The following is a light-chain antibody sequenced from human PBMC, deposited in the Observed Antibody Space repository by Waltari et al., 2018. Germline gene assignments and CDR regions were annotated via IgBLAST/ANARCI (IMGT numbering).Light chain of an antibody. CDR1: QSVSSD. V-gene: IGKV3-11*01. CDR3: QQRSNWPRMYT. J-gene: IGKJ2*01. CDR2: DAS. Sequence: EIVLTQSPATLSLSPGERATLSCRASQSVSSDLAWSQQKPGQAPRLLNYDASNRATGIPARFSGSGSGTDFTLTISSLEPEDFAVYYCQQRSNWPRMYTFGQGTKLEIK.